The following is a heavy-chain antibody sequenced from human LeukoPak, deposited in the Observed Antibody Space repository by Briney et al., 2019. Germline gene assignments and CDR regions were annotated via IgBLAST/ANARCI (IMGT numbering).Heavy chain of an antibody. Sequence: GESLKISCKGSGYSFTSYWIGWVRQMPGKGLEWMGIIYPGDSHTRYSPSFQGQVTISADKSISTAYLQWSSLEASDSAMYYCARHEDTAMVEDYWGQGTLVTVSS. CDR2: IYPGDSHT. CDR1: GYSFTSYW. J-gene: IGHJ4*02. V-gene: IGHV5-51*01. D-gene: IGHD5-18*01. CDR3: ARHEDTAMVEDY.